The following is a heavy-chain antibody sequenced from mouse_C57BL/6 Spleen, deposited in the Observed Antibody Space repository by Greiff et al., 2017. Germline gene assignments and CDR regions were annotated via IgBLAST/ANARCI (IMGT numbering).Heavy chain of an antibody. V-gene: IGHV1-80*01. CDR3: AFIYDGYFGDY. J-gene: IGHJ2*01. D-gene: IGHD2-3*01. Sequence: QVQLQQSGAELVKPGASVKISCKASGYAFSSYWMNWVKQRPGKGLEWIGQIYPGDGDTNYNGQFKGKATLTADKSSSTAYMQLSSLSSEDSAVDVCAFIYDGYFGDYWGQGTTLTVSS. CDR2: IYPGDGDT. CDR1: GYAFSSYW.